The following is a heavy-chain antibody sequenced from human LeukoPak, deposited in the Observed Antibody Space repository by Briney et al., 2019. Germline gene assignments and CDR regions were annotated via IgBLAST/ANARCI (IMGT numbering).Heavy chain of an antibody. CDR3: ASQLGGGPNF. V-gene: IGHV3-7*05. CDR1: GFTFSNFW. J-gene: IGHJ4*02. D-gene: IGHD6-6*01. CDR2: INQDGSKK. Sequence: GGSLRLSCAASGFTFSNFWMHWVRQAPGKGLEWVANINQDGSKKYYVGSVKGRFTISRDNAKNSLYLQMNSLRAEDTAFYYCASQLGGGPNFWGQGTLVTVSS.